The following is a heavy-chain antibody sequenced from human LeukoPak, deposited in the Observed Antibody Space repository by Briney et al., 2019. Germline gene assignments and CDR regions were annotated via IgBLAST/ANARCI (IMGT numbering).Heavy chain of an antibody. CDR1: GGTFSSYA. V-gene: IGHV1-69*01. J-gene: IGHJ4*02. CDR3: ARELFRDGYNDY. Sequence: GASVKVSCKASGGTFSSYAISWVRQAPGQGLEWMGGIIPIFGTANYAQKFQGRVTITADESTSTAYMELSSLRSEDTAVYYCARELFRDGYNDYWGQGTLVTVSS. D-gene: IGHD5-24*01. CDR2: IIPIFGTA.